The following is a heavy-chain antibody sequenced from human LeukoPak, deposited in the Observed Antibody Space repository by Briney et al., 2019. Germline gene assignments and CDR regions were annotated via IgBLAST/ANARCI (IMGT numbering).Heavy chain of an antibody. D-gene: IGHD5-12*01. Sequence: PGGSLRLSCGGSGFTFSSYAMSWVRQAPGKGLEWVANIKEDGSREYYVDSVKGRFTISRDNAKNSLYLQMDSLTAEDTAVYYCARDSPGYGAYVSWGQGTLVSVSS. CDR2: IKEDGSRE. CDR1: GFTFSSYA. CDR3: ARDSPGYGAYVS. V-gene: IGHV3-7*01. J-gene: IGHJ1*01.